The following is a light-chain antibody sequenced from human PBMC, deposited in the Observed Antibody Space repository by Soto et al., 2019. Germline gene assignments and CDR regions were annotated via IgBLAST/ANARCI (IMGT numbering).Light chain of an antibody. CDR3: QQYNNWPIT. CDR2: GAS. J-gene: IGKJ5*01. Sequence: EIVLTQSPGTLSLSPGERATLSCRASQSVSSSYLAWYQQKPGQPPRLLIYGASTRATGLPARFSGSGSGTEFTLTISSLQSEDFAVYYCQQYNNWPITFGQWTRLEIK. V-gene: IGKV3-15*01. CDR1: QSVSSSY.